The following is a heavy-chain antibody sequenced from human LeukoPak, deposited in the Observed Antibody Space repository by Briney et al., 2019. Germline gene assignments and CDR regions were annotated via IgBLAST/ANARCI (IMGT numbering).Heavy chain of an antibody. CDR2: IRYDGSNK. CDR1: GFTSSSYG. J-gene: IGHJ4*02. V-gene: IGHV3-30*02. Sequence: GGSLRLSCAASGFTSSSYGMHWVRQAPGKGLEWVAFIRYDGSNKYYADSVKGRFTISRDNSKNTLYLQMNSLRAEDTAVYYCAKDPTHYRVWDDYDSSVLSCWGQGTLVTVSS. D-gene: IGHD3-22*01. CDR3: AKDPTHYRVWDDYDSSVLSC.